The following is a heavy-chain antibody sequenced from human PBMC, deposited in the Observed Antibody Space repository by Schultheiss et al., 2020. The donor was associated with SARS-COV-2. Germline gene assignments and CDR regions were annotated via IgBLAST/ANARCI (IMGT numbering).Heavy chain of an antibody. CDR3: ARRAYSYGRTGGFDY. D-gene: IGHD5-18*01. J-gene: IGHJ4*02. CDR2: IYYSGST. CDR1: GGSISSSSYY. V-gene: IGHV4-39*07. Sequence: SETLSLTCTVSGGSISSSSYYWGWIRQPPGKGLEWIGSIYYSGSTYYNPSLKSRVTISVDTSKNQFSLKLSSVTAADTAVYYCARRAYSYGRTGGFDYWGQGTLVTVSS.